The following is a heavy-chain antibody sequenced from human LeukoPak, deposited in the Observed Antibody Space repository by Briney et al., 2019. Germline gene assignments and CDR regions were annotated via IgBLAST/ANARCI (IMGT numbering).Heavy chain of an antibody. D-gene: IGHD3-16*01. CDR1: GFTFDDYA. V-gene: IGHV3-9*01. J-gene: IGHJ5*02. CDR3: VKSGGSKGNWFDP. CDR2: ISWNSGSI. Sequence: GGSLRLSCAASGFTFDDYAMHWVRQAPGKGLEWVSGISWNSGSIGYADSVKGRFTISRDNAKNSLYLQMNSLRAEDTALYYCVKSGGSKGNWFDPWGQGTLVTVSS.